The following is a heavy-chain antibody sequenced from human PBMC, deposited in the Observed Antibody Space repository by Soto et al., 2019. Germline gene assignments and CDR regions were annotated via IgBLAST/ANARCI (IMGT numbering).Heavy chain of an antibody. CDR1: GGSFSGYY. V-gene: IGHV4-34*01. Sequence: QVQLQQWGAGLLKPSETLSLTCAVYGGSFSGYYWSWIRQPPGKGLEWIGEINHSGSTNYNPSLKSRVTISVDTSKNQFSLKLSSVTAADTAVYYCARELATDTNAFEIWGQVTMVTVSS. CDR2: INHSGST. D-gene: IGHD1-26*01. J-gene: IGHJ3*02. CDR3: ARELATDTNAFEI.